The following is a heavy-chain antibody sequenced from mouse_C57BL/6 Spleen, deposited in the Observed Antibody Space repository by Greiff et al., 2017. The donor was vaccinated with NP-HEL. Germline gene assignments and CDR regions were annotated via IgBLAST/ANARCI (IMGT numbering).Heavy chain of an antibody. CDR2: IRNKANNHAT. Sequence: EVQLQESGGGLVQPGGSMKLSCAASGFTFSDAWMDWVRQSPEKGLEWVAEIRNKANNHATYYAESVKGRFTISRDDSKSSVYLQMNSLRAEDTGIYYCTRNVGLRLRFAYWGQGTLVTVSA. J-gene: IGHJ3*01. D-gene: IGHD1-2*01. CDR1: GFTFSDAW. CDR3: TRNVGLRLRFAY. V-gene: IGHV6-6*01.